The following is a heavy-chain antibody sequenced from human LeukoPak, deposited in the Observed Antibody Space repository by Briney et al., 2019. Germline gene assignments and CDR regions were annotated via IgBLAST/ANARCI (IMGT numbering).Heavy chain of an antibody. CDR3: AKASRDIPATGPSGYYFDY. Sequence: GGSLRLSCAASGFTFSSYGMNWVRQAPGKGLEWVSTISGSGDSTYYADSMKGRFTISRDNSKNTLYLQMNSLRAEDTAIYYCAKASRDIPATGPSGYYFDYWGQGTLVTVSS. J-gene: IGHJ4*02. V-gene: IGHV3-23*01. CDR1: GFTFSSYG. CDR2: ISGSGDST. D-gene: IGHD6-13*01.